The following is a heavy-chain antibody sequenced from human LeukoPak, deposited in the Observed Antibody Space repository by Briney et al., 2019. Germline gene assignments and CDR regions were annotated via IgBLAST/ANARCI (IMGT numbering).Heavy chain of an antibody. V-gene: IGHV1-69*05. CDR3: ARCRIVLIDTAMVNGYFDY. J-gene: IGHJ4*02. Sequence: GASVKVSYXASGGTFSSYAISWVRQAPGQGLEWMGRIIPIFGTANYAQKFQGRVTITTDESTSTAYMELSSLRSEDTAVYYCARCRIVLIDTAMVNGYFDYWGQGTLVTVSS. CDR2: IIPIFGTA. CDR1: GGTFSSYA. D-gene: IGHD5-18*01.